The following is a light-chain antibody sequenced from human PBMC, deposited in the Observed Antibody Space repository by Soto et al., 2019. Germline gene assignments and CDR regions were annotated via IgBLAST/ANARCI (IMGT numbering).Light chain of an antibody. J-gene: IGLJ1*01. CDR2: RNN. CDR3: AAWKDGLSCSV. CDR1: SSDIGSNA. V-gene: IGLV1-47*01. Sequence: QSVLTQPPSTSRTPGQRVTISCSGSSSDIGSNAVYWYQQLPGTAPKLLIYRNNQRPSGVPDRFSGTKSGTSASLAISGLRSEDEADYYCAAWKDGLSCSVLGTGTNVTVL.